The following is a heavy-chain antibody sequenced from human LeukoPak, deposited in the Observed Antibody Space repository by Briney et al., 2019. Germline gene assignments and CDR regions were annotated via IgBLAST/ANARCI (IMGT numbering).Heavy chain of an antibody. CDR3: AKVGFSSGWYEADY. Sequence: GWSLRLSCASSVFTLSSYAMSGVRQAGGKGGDGVSAISGSGSSRYYADAVKGRVTISRDNTKNTLYLQMNSLRAEDTAVYYCAKVGFSSGWYEADYWGQGTLVTVSS. J-gene: IGHJ4*02. V-gene: IGHV3-23*01. CDR1: VFTLSSYA. D-gene: IGHD6-19*01. CDR2: ISGSGSSR.